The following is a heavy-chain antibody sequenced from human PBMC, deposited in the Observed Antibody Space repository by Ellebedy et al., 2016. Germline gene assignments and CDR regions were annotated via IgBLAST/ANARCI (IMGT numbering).Heavy chain of an antibody. Sequence: GGSLRLSXAASGFTFSSYGMHWVRQAPGKGLEWVAVISYDGSNKYYADSVKGRFTISRDNSKNTLYLQMNSLRAEDTAVYYCAKGDYVQAWYFDLWGRGTLVTVSS. CDR1: GFTFSSYG. D-gene: IGHD4-17*01. V-gene: IGHV3-30*18. CDR3: AKGDYVQAWYFDL. J-gene: IGHJ2*01. CDR2: ISYDGSNK.